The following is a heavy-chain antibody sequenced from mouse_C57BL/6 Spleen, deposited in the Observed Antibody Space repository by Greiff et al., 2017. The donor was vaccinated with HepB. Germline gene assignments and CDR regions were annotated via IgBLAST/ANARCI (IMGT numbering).Heavy chain of an antibody. J-gene: IGHJ4*01. CDR3: AITLLTAKWAMDY. CDR1: GYTFTDYY. CDR2: INPNNGGT. Sequence: EVQLQQSGPELVKPGASVMISCKASGYTFTDYYMNWVKQSHGKSLEWIGDINPNNGGTSYNQKFKGKATLPVDKSSSTAYMELRSLTSEDSAVYYGAITLLTAKWAMDYWGQGTSVTVSS. V-gene: IGHV1-26*01. D-gene: IGHD4-1*01.